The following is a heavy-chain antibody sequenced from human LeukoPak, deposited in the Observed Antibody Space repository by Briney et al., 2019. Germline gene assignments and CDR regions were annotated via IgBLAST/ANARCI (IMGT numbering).Heavy chain of an antibody. CDR1: GFTFSSYS. Sequence: PGGSLRLCCAASGFTFSSYSMNWVRQAPGKGLEWVSSISSSSSYIYYADSVKGRFTISRDNAKNSLYLQMNSLRAEDTAVYYCARADGYCSSTSCYGEEDYWGQGTLVTVSS. D-gene: IGHD2-2*01. CDR3: ARADGYCSSTSCYGEEDY. J-gene: IGHJ4*02. V-gene: IGHV3-21*01. CDR2: ISSSSSYI.